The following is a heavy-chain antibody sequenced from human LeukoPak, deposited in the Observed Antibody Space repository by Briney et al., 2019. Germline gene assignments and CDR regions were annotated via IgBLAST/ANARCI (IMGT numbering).Heavy chain of an antibody. CDR2: INHSGST. D-gene: IGHD3-16*01. J-gene: IGHJ4*02. CDR1: GGSFSGYY. V-gene: IGHV4-34*01. CDR3: ARGALNYFDY. Sequence: PSETLSLTCAVYGGSFSGYYWSWIRQPPGKGLEWIGEINHSGSTNYNPSLKSRVTISVDTSKNQFSLKLSSVTAADTAVYYCARGALNYFDYWGQGTLVTVSP.